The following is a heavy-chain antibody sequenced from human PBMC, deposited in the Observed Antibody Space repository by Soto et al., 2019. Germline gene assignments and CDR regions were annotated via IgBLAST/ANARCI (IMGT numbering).Heavy chain of an antibody. D-gene: IGHD2-2*01. CDR1: GFTFSSYA. Sequence: QVQLVESGGGVVQPGRSLRLSCAASGFTFSSYAMHWVRQAPGKGLEWVAVISYDGSNKYYADSVKGRFTISRDNSKNTLYLQMNSLRAEDTAVYYCARDGHGTSPVYGMDVWGQGTTVTVSS. V-gene: IGHV3-30-3*01. CDR3: ARDGHGTSPVYGMDV. CDR2: ISYDGSNK. J-gene: IGHJ6*02.